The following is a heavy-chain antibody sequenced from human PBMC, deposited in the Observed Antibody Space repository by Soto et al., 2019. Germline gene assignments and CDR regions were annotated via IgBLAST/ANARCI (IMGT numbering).Heavy chain of an antibody. Sequence: GGSLRLSCSASGFTFSMHSMHWVRQTPGKALEYVSAISSDGRSTSYADSVKGRFTISRDNAKNTLYLQMNSLRAEDTAVYYCAVAVAGPTAIGYWGQGTLVTVSS. V-gene: IGHV3-64*04. D-gene: IGHD6-19*01. J-gene: IGHJ4*02. CDR3: AVAVAGPTAIGY. CDR2: ISSDGRST. CDR1: GFTFSMHS.